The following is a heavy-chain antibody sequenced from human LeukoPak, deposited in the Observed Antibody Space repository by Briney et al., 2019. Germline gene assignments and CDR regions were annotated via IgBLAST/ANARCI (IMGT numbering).Heavy chain of an antibody. CDR2: INPSGGST. J-gene: IGHJ4*02. Sequence: ASVKVSCKAFGYTLKNYNIHWVRQAPGQGLEWMGVINPSGGSTTYAQKFKGRATMTGDPSTSTLYMELSSLRSEDTAVYFCTRVGETEGAYYDTSAYHYWGQGTLVTVSS. D-gene: IGHD3-22*01. V-gene: IGHV1-46*02. CDR3: TRVGETEGAYYDTSAYHY. CDR1: GYTLKNYN.